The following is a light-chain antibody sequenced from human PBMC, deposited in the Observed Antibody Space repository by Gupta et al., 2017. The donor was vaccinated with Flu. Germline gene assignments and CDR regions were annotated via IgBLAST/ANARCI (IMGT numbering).Light chain of an antibody. V-gene: IGKV1-5*03. J-gene: IGKJ1*01. CDR3: QQYNSYSGGGT. Sequence: DIQMTQSPSTLSASVGDRVTITCRASQSISSWLAWYQQKPGKAPKLLIYKASSLESGVPSRFSGSGAGTEFTLTISSLQPDDFATYYCQQYNSYSGGGTFGQGTXVEIK. CDR1: QSISSW. CDR2: KAS.